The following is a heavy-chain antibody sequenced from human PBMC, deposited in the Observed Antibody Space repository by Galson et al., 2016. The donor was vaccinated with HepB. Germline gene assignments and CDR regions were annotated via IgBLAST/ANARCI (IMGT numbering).Heavy chain of an antibody. V-gene: IGHV3-7*01. J-gene: IGHJ4*02. CDR1: GFTFNAHW. CDR2: IRGDGIVS. D-gene: IGHD3-10*01. CDR3: SREMTGSYFD. Sequence: LRLSCAASGFTFNAHWRNWVRQAPGKGLEWVANIRGDGIVSYYAESVRGRFTIPRDNAKNSLYLQMNGLRVDETAVYYCSREMTGSYFDWGQGTLVTVSS.